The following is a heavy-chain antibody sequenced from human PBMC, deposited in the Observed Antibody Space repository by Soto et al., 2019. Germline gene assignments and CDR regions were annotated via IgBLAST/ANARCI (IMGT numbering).Heavy chain of an antibody. Sequence: GGSLRLSCAASGFTFSSYAMSWVRQAPGKGLEWVSAISGSGGSTYYADSVKGRFTISRDNSKNTLYLQMNSLRAEDTAVYYCAKEYYYGSGSRPHDAFDIWGQGTMVTVSS. D-gene: IGHD3-10*01. V-gene: IGHV3-23*01. CDR3: AKEYYYGSGSRPHDAFDI. CDR2: ISGSGGST. J-gene: IGHJ3*02. CDR1: GFTFSSYA.